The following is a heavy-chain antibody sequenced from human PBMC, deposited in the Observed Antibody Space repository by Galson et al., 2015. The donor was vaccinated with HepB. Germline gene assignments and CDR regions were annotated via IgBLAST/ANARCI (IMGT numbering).Heavy chain of an antibody. Sequence: SVKVSCKASGGTFSSYGISWVRQAPGQGLKWMGRIIPMLGIANYAQNFLGRVTINADTSTRIAYMELSSLRSEDTAVYYCARSIVLVPAAIPRDSYFMDVWGKGTTVTVSS. CDR1: GGTFSSYG. J-gene: IGHJ6*03. CDR3: ARSIVLVPAAIPRDSYFMDV. D-gene: IGHD2-2*02. V-gene: IGHV1-69*04. CDR2: IIPMLGIA.